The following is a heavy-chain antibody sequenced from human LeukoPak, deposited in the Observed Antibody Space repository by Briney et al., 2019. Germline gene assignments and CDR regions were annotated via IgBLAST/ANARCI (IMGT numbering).Heavy chain of an antibody. CDR1: GFTFSSSW. CDR2: ISSSGSTI. J-gene: IGHJ6*04. D-gene: IGHD1-1*01. Sequence: PGGSLRLSCAVSGFTFSSSWMSWVRQAPGKGLEWVSYISSSGSTIYYADSVKGRFTISRDNAKNSLYLQMNSLRAEDTAVYYCARGAWNDVAGMDVWGKGTTVTVSS. CDR3: ARGAWNDVAGMDV. V-gene: IGHV3-48*04.